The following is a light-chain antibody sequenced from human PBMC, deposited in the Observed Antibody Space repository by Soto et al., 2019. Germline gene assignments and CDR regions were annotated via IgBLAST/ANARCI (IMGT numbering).Light chain of an antibody. CDR2: RVS. CDR3: MQGTLWPPKT. J-gene: IGKJ1*01. CDR1: QSLVYCDGNTY. Sequence: DVVMTQSPLSLPVTLGQPASISCRSSQSLVYCDGNTYLNWFQQRPGQAPRRLIHRVSNRDSGVPDRFSGSGSGTDFTLKISRVEAEDVGVYYCMQGTLWPPKTFGQGTKVEIK. V-gene: IGKV2-30*01.